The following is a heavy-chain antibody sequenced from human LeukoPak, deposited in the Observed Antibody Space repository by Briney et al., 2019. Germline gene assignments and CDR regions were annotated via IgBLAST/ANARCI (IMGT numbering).Heavy chain of an antibody. CDR3: ARGPPVSGVVIYLDY. Sequence: ASVKVSCKASGYTFTGYYMHWVRQAPGQGLEWMGWSNPDSGGTNYAQKFQGRVTITRGTSISTTYMELSSLRYGDTAVYYCARGPPVSGVVIYLDYWGQGTLVTVSS. CDR2: SNPDSGGT. J-gene: IGHJ4*02. D-gene: IGHD3-3*01. CDR1: GYTFTGYY. V-gene: IGHV1-2*02.